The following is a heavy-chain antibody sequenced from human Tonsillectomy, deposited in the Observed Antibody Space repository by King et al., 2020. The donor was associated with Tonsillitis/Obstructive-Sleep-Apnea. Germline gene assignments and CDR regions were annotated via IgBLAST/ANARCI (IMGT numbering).Heavy chain of an antibody. CDR2: ISTYKGNK. CDR1: GYTFTSNG. D-gene: IGHD2-15*01. J-gene: IGHJ4*02. CDR3: ARDFRSGGTTFDY. V-gene: IGHV1-18*01. Sequence: QLVQSGAEVKKPGAAVKVSCKASGYTFTSNGISWGRQAPGQGLEWMGGISTYKGNKNNAQKFQGRVTMTTDTSTSTAYMELRSLRSDDTAVYYCARDFRSGGTTFDYWGQGTLVTVSS.